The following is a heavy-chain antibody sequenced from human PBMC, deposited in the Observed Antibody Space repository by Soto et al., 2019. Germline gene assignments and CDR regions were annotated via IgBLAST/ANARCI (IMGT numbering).Heavy chain of an antibody. D-gene: IGHD2-8*01. V-gene: IGHV1-46*03. J-gene: IGHJ5*02. Sequence: ASVKVSCKASGYTFTSYYMHWVRQAPGQGLEWMGIINPSGGSTSYAQKFQGRVTMTRDTSTSTVYMELSSLRSEDTAVYYCAREYCTNGVCPELNWFDPWGQGTLVTVSS. CDR3: AREYCTNGVCPELNWFDP. CDR2: INPSGGST. CDR1: GYTFTSYY.